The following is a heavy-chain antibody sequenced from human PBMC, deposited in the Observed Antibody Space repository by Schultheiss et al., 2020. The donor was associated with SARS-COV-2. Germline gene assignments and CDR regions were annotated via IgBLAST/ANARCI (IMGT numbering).Heavy chain of an antibody. V-gene: IGHV4-34*01. CDR2: INHSGST. J-gene: IGHJ6*02. D-gene: IGHD6-19*01. CDR3: ARDLVEGSGWYVYYYYYGMDV. Sequence: SQTLSLTCAVYGGSFSGYYWSWIRQPPGKGLEWIGEINHSGSTNYNPSLKSRVTISVDTSKNQFSLKLSSVTAADTAVYYCARDLVEGSGWYVYYYYYGMDVWGQGTTVTVSS. CDR1: GGSFSGYY.